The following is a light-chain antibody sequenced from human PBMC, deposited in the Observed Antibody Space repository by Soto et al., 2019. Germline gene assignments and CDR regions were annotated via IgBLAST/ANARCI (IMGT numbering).Light chain of an antibody. CDR3: QQYGSSPQT. CDR2: GAS. J-gene: IGKJ3*01. V-gene: IGKV3-20*01. Sequence: EIVLTQSPVTLSASPGERVTLSGRASQSVDINLAWYQQKPGQAPSLLIYGASSRATGIPDRFSGSGSGTDFTLTISRLEPEDFAVYYCQQYGSSPQTFGPGTKVDIK. CDR1: QSVDIN.